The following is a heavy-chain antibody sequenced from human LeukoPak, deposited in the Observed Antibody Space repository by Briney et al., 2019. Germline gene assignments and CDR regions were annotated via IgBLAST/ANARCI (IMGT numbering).Heavy chain of an antibody. Sequence: GGSLRLSCAASGFTFSSYAMSWVRQAPGKGLEWVSAISGSGGSTYYADSVEGRFTISRDNSKNTLYLQMNSLRAEDTAVYYCAKSPGYCSGGSCYSYWFDPWGQGTLVTVSS. CDR1: GFTFSSYA. CDR2: ISGSGGST. CDR3: AKSPGYCSGGSCYSYWFDP. J-gene: IGHJ5*02. D-gene: IGHD2-15*01. V-gene: IGHV3-23*01.